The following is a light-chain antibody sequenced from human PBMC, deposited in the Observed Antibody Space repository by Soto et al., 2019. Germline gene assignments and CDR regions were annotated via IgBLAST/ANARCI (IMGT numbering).Light chain of an antibody. CDR3: QQHKSWPPV. J-gene: IGKJ2*01. V-gene: IGKV3-15*01. CDR1: QSVNSN. Sequence: EIVMTQSPATLSVSPGERATLSCRASQSVNSNLAWYQQKPGHSPRLLIYGASTRVTGIPARFSGSGSGTEFTLTISSLQSEDFAIYYCQQHKSWPPVFGQGTNLEIK. CDR2: GAS.